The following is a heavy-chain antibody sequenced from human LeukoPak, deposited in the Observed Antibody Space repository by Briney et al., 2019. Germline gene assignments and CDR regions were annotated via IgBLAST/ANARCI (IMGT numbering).Heavy chain of an antibody. V-gene: IGHV4-39*01. CDR2: IYHRGST. J-gene: IGHJ4*02. CDR1: GGSISSGGFY. Sequence: SETLSLTCTVSGGSISSGGFYWGGVRQPPGKGLQWIGSIYHRGSTYYNPSLRSRVTISVDTSKNQFSLKLSSVTAADTAVYYCAGQSHITAAGTYFDYWRQGTLVTVSS. D-gene: IGHD6-13*01. CDR3: AGQSHITAAGTYFDY.